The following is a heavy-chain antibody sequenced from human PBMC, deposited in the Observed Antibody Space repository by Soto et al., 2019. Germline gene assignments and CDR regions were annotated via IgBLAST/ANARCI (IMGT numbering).Heavy chain of an antibody. CDR3: ARLRGCSGGSCYHPEYFQH. D-gene: IGHD2-15*01. CDR1: GVSISSSSYY. V-gene: IGHV4-39*01. J-gene: IGHJ1*01. Sequence: SETLSLTCTVSGVSISSSSYYWGWIRQPPGKGLEWTGSIYYSGSTYYNPSLKSRVTISVDTSKNQFSLKLSSVTAADTAVYYCARLRGCSGGSCYHPEYFQHWGQGTLVTVS. CDR2: IYYSGST.